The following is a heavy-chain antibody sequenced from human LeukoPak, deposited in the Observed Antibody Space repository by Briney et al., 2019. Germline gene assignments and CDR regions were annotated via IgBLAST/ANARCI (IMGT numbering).Heavy chain of an antibody. D-gene: IGHD5-12*01. CDR1: GFTFHHYS. J-gene: IGHJ4*02. V-gene: IGHV3-43*01. CDR2: ISWDGGIT. CDR3: AKDSNTGGYSFGS. Sequence: PGGSLRLSCAASGFTFHHYSMHWVRQPPGKGLEWVSLISWDGGITYYADSVRGRFTISRDNSKNSLSLEMNSLRTEGTALYYCAKDSNTGGYSFGSWGQGTLVTVTS.